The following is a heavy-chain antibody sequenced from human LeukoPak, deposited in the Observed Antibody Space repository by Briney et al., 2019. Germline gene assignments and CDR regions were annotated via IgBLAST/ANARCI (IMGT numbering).Heavy chain of an antibody. D-gene: IGHD3-3*01. J-gene: IGHJ1*01. CDR1: GGSINYYY. V-gene: IGHV4-59*08. Sequence: PSETLSLTCTVSGGSINYYYWSWIRQPPGKRLEWLGDISYSGSTYYNPSLKSRVTISVDTSKNQFSLKLSSVTAADTAVYYCASSLWDFWSGYSFQHWGQGTLVTVSS. CDR2: ISYSGST. CDR3: ASSLWDFWSGYSFQH.